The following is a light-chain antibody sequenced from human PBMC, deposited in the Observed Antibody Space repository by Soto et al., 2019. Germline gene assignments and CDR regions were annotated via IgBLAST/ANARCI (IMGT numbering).Light chain of an antibody. J-gene: IGKJ2*01. CDR2: GAF. CDR1: QSVRTSD. Sequence: EVVLTQSPGTLSLSPGERATLSCRASQSVRTSDVTWYQHQPGQAPRLLIYGAFNRATDIPDRFSGSGSGTYFTLTISRLEDEDFAVYYCQHCGNSRYTFGQGTRLEIK. V-gene: IGKV3-20*01. CDR3: QHCGNSRYT.